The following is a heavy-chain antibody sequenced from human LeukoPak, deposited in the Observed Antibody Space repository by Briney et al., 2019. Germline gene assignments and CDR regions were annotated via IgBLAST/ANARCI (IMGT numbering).Heavy chain of an antibody. Sequence: GGSLRLSCAASGVTFCSYEMNWVRAAPGEGVERGSYISSRGSTIYYADSVKGRFTISRDNAKNSLYLQMNSLRAEDTAVYYCAELGITMIGGVWGKGTTVTISS. V-gene: IGHV3-48*03. CDR1: GVTFCSYE. D-gene: IGHD3-10*02. CDR3: AELGITMIGGV. J-gene: IGHJ6*04. CDR2: ISSRGSTI.